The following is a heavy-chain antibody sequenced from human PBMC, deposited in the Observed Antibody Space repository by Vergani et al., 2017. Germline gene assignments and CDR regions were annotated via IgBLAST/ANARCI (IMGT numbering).Heavy chain of an antibody. CDR3: AREDYGDYPFDY. V-gene: IGHV5-10-1*01. J-gene: IGHJ4*02. Sequence: HVTISADKSISTAYLQWSSLKASDTAMYYCAREDYGDYPFDYWGQGTLVTVSS. D-gene: IGHD4-17*01.